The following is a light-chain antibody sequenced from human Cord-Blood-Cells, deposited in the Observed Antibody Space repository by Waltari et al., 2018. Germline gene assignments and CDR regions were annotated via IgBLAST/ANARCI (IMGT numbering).Light chain of an antibody. V-gene: IGKV3-11*01. CDR2: DAS. J-gene: IGKJ1*01. Sequence: EIVLTQSPATLSLSPGDRATLSCRASQSVSSYLAWYQQKPGQAPRLLLYDASNRATGIPARFSGSGSGTDFTLTISSLEPEDFAVYYCQQRSNWPWTFGQGTKVEIK. CDR3: QQRSNWPWT. CDR1: QSVSSY.